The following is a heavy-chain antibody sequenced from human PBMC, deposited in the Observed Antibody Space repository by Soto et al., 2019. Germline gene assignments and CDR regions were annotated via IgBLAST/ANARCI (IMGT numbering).Heavy chain of an antibody. CDR2: ISHSGNT. CDR3: AARHFWSRPWADRRLDY. Sequence: SETLSLTCVVSGDSINSSHWWNWVRQPPEKGLEWIGQISHSGNTSYNPSLTSRVTISVDKSKSHFSLKLTSVTAADTAVYYCAARHFWSRPWADRRLDYWGQGTLVTVSS. D-gene: IGHD3-3*02. J-gene: IGHJ4*02. V-gene: IGHV4-4*02. CDR1: GDSINSSHW.